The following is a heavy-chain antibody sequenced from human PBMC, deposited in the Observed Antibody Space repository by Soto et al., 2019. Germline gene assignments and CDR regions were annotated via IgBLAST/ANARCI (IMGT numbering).Heavy chain of an antibody. CDR3: ARDRRGPPGYFDY. J-gene: IGHJ4*02. D-gene: IGHD5-12*01. CDR1: GGTFSSYA. CDR2: IIPIFGTA. V-gene: IGHV1-69*13. Sequence: GASVKVSCKASGGTFSSYAISWVRQAPGQGLEWMGGIIPIFGTANYAQKFQGRVTITADESTSTAYMELSSLRSEDTAVYYCARDRRGPPGYFDYWGQGTLVTVSS.